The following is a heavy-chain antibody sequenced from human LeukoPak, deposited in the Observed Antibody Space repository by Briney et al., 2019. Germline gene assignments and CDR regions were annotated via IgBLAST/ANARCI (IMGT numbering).Heavy chain of an antibody. Sequence: SETLSLTCTVSGGSISSNYWSWIRQPAGKGLEWIGRIYTSGSTNYSPSLKSRVTMSVDTSKNQFSLNLNSVTAADTAVYYCASEKGYCSGGSCHTYDAFDIWGQGTMVTVSS. CDR2: IYTSGST. J-gene: IGHJ3*02. CDR1: GGSISSNY. D-gene: IGHD2-15*01. CDR3: ASEKGYCSGGSCHTYDAFDI. V-gene: IGHV4-4*07.